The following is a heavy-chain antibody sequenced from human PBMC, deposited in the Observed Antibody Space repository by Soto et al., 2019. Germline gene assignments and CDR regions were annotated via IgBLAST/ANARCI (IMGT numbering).Heavy chain of an antibody. Sequence: ASVKVSCKTSGYIFTSYAIHWVRQAPGQRLEWMGWVNTGNGNTKYSQKFQGRVTITRDASANTAFMDLSSLISEDTAVYYCARAPSSSYKRGFDPWGQGTLVTVSS. J-gene: IGHJ5*02. CDR2: VNTGNGNT. CDR3: ARAPSSSYKRGFDP. D-gene: IGHD2-15*01. CDR1: GYIFTSYA. V-gene: IGHV1-3*04.